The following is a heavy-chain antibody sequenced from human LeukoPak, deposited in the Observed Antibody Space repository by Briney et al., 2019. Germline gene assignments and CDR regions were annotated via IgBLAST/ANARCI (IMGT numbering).Heavy chain of an antibody. V-gene: IGHV1-18*01. CDR2: ISAYNGNT. Sequence: GASVKVSCKASGYTFTSYGISWARQAPGQGLEWMGWISAYNGNTNYAQKLQGRVTMTSDTSTSTAYMELRSLRSDDTAVYYYASFALYGSGSAYWHWGQGTLVTVSS. CDR3: ASFALYGSGSAYWH. J-gene: IGHJ4*02. D-gene: IGHD3-10*01. CDR1: GYTFTSYG.